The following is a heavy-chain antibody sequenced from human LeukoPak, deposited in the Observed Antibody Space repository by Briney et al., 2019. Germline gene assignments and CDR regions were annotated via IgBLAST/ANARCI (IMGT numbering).Heavy chain of an antibody. CDR1: GFTFDDYT. V-gene: IGHV3-43*01. D-gene: IGHD6-6*01. CDR2: ISWDGGST. J-gene: IGHJ3*02. Sequence: GGSLRLSCAASGFTFDDYTMHWVRQAPGKGLEWVSLISWDGGSTYYADSVKGRFTISRDNSKNSLYLQMNSLRTEDTALYYCAKPDLPGAARPNYLGAFDIWGQGTMVTVSS. CDR3: AKPDLPGAARPNYLGAFDI.